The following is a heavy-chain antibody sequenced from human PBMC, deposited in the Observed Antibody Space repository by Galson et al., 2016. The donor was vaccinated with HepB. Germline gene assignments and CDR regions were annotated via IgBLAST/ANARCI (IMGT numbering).Heavy chain of an antibody. Sequence: ETLSLTCTVSGGPVSSGNNYWSWIRQSPEKGLEWIGYVFSNGNTKYNPSLKSRVTMSLDTSNSQFPLKMTSVTAADTAIYYCAGGTGFLIENWGQGTLVTVSS. V-gene: IGHV4-61*01. CDR2: VFSNGNT. J-gene: IGHJ4*02. CDR1: GGPVSSGNNY. CDR3: AGGTGFLIEN. D-gene: IGHD2-15*01.